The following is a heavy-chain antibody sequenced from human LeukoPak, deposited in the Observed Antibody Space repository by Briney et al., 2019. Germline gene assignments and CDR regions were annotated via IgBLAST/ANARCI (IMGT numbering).Heavy chain of an antibody. CDR2: INHSGST. CDR3: ARRRIAVAGHFDY. CDR1: GGSISSRNSF. J-gene: IGHJ4*02. D-gene: IGHD6-19*01. V-gene: IGHV4-39*07. Sequence: SETLSLTCTVSGGSISSRNSFWGWIRQPPGKGLEWIGEINHSGSTNYNPSLKSRVTISVDTSKNQFSLKLSSVTAADTAVYYCARRRIAVAGHFDYWGQGTLVTVSS.